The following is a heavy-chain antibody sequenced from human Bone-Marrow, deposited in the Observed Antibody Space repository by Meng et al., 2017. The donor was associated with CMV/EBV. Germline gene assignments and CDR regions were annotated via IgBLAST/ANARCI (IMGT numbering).Heavy chain of an antibody. CDR1: GFTFSSYS. CDR3: AKDIVVVVAATGPLDP. D-gene: IGHD2-15*01. V-gene: IGHV3-48*01. CDR2: ISSSSSTI. Sequence: GGSLRLSCAASGFTFSSYSMNWVRQAPGKGLEWVSYISSSSSTIYYADSVKGRFTISRDNSKNTLYLQMNSLRAEDTAVYYCAKDIVVVVAATGPLDPWGQGTLVTVSS. J-gene: IGHJ5*02.